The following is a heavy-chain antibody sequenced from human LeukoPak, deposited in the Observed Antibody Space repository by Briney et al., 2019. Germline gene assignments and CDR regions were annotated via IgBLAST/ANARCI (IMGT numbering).Heavy chain of an antibody. Sequence: ASVKVSCKASGYTFTSYDINWVRQATGQGLEWMGWMYPNSGNTGYAQKFQGRVTMTRNTSISTAYMELSSLRSEDTAVYYCARGLLVYAVYYYYMDVWGKGTTVTVSS. V-gene: IGHV1-8*01. CDR3: ARGLLVYAVYYYYMDV. D-gene: IGHD2-8*01. CDR2: MYPNSGNT. J-gene: IGHJ6*03. CDR1: GYTFTSYD.